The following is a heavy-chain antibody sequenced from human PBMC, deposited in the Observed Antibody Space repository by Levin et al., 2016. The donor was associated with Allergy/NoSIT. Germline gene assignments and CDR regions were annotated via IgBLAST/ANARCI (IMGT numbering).Heavy chain of an antibody. CDR2: INANSGDT. J-gene: IGHJ6*02. Sequence: ASVKVSCKASGYTFTDYYMHWVRQAPGQGLEWMGWINANSGDTTYAQKFQGRVTMTRDTSISTTYVELSSLRSDDTAVYYCARASPGSAGHFYFYGMDVWGQGTTVTVSS. CDR1: GYTFTDYY. V-gene: IGHV1-2*02. D-gene: IGHD6-25*01. CDR3: ARASPGSAGHFYFYGMDV.